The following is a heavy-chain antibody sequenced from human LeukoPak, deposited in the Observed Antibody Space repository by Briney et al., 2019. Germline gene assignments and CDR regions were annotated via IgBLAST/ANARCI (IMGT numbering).Heavy chain of an antibody. CDR1: GGSFSGYY. V-gene: IGHV4-34*01. D-gene: IGHD2-21*02. CDR2: INHSGST. Sequence: PSETLSLTCAVYGGSFSGYYWSWIRQPPGKGLEGIGEINHSGSTNYNTSLKSGVTISVDTSKNKFTLKQSSVTAADTAVYYCARLTGGDPWPQRGWFDPWGQGTLVTVSS. J-gene: IGHJ5*02. CDR3: ARLTGGDPWPQRGWFDP.